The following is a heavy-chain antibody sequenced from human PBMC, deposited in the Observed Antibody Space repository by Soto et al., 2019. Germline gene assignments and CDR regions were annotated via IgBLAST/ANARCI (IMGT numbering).Heavy chain of an antibody. D-gene: IGHD6-6*01. J-gene: IGHJ2*01. CDR2: IKQDGSEK. Sequence: GESLKISCAASGFTFSSYWMSWVRQAPGKGLEWVANIKQDGSEKYYVDSVKGRFTISRDNAKNSLYLQMNSLRAEDTAVYYCARVGSSSSQNWYFDLWGRGTLVTVSS. V-gene: IGHV3-7*01. CDR1: GFTFSSYW. CDR3: ARVGSSSSQNWYFDL.